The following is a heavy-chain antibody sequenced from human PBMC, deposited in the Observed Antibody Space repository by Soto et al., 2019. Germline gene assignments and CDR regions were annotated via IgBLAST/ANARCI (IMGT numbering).Heavy chain of an antibody. CDR1: GFTFSSYS. Sequence: GGSLRLSCAASGFTFSSYSMSWVRQAPGKGLEWVSSISSSSSYIYYADSVKGRFTISRDNAKNSLYLQMNSLRAEDTAVYYCARDWSYGDFTPYYYYYGMDVWGQGTTVTVSS. V-gene: IGHV3-21*01. D-gene: IGHD4-17*01. J-gene: IGHJ6*02. CDR3: ARDWSYGDFTPYYYYYGMDV. CDR2: ISSSSSYI.